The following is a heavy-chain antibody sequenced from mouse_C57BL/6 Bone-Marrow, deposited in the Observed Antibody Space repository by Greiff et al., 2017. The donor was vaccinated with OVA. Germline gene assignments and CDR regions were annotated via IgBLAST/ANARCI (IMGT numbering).Heavy chain of an antibody. J-gene: IGHJ1*03. D-gene: IGHD1-3*01. Sequence: DVKLVESGGGLVKPGGSLKLSCAASGFTFSSYAMSWVRQTPEKRLEWVATISDGGSYTYYPDNVKGRFTISRDNAKNNLYLQMSHLKSEDTAMYYCARKSNYGYFDVWGTGTTVTVSS. CDR3: ARKSNYGYFDV. V-gene: IGHV5-4*03. CDR1: GFTFSSYA. CDR2: ISDGGSYT.